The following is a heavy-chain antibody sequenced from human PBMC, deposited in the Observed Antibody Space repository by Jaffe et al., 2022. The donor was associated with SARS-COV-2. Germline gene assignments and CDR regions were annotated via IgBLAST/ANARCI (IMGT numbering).Heavy chain of an antibody. CDR2: IYYSGST. V-gene: IGHV4-59*01. D-gene: IGHD2-21*02. Sequence: QVQLQESGPGLVKPSETLSLTCTVSGGSISSYYWSWIRQPPGKGLEWIGYIYYSGSTNYNPSLKSRVTISVDTSKNQFSLKLSSVTAADTAVYYCARAYCGGDCYSDYYYYGMDVWGQGTTVTVSS. CDR1: GGSISSYY. CDR3: ARAYCGGDCYSDYYYYGMDV. J-gene: IGHJ6*02.